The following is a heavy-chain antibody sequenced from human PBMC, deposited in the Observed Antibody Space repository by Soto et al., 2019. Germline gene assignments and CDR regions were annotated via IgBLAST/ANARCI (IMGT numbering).Heavy chain of an antibody. CDR2: IWFDGSNK. J-gene: IGHJ4*02. D-gene: IGHD3-22*01. V-gene: IGHV3-33*01. CDR1: GFTFSSYG. CDR3: ARGGLYDSSGYYADY. Sequence: QVQLVESGGGVVQPGRSLRLSCAASGFTFSSYGIHWIRQAPGKGLEWVTLIWFDGSNKYYADSVKGRFTISRDNSKNTLYLQMNSLRAEDTAVYYCARGGLYDSSGYYADYWGQGTLVTVSS.